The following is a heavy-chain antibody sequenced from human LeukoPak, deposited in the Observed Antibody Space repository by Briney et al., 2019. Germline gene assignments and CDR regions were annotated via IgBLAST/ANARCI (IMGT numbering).Heavy chain of an antibody. J-gene: IGHJ4*02. Sequence: GGSLRLSCMVSGFTLSSYEMSWIRQAPGKGLEWVSSIEYGESTTHYANSVRGRFTISRDNYKNTLYLQLTSLSDDDTAVYFCARNSGWYGISWGQGTLVIVSS. CDR3: ARNSGWYGIS. V-gene: IGHV3-23*01. CDR2: IEYGESTT. D-gene: IGHD6-19*01. CDR1: GFTLSSYE.